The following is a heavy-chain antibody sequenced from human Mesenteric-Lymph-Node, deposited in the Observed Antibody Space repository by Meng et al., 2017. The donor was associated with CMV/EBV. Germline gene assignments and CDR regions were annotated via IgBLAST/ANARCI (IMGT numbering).Heavy chain of an antibody. Sequence: GESLKISCAASGFTFSSYSMNWVRQAPGKGLEWVSYISSSSTTIYYADSVKGRFTISRDNSKNTLYLQMNSLRAEDTAVYYCAKARRENYYYYGMDVWGQGTTVTVSS. CDR2: ISSSSTTI. D-gene: IGHD1-26*01. V-gene: IGHV3-48*01. J-gene: IGHJ6*02. CDR1: GFTFSSYS. CDR3: AKARRENYYYYGMDV.